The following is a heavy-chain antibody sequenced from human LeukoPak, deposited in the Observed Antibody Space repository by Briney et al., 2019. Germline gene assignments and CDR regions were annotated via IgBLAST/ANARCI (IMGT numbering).Heavy chain of an antibody. CDR1: GYTFTSYA. CDR2: INTNTGNP. V-gene: IGHV7-4-1*02. CDR3: ARDGPLVDTAMEFDY. Sequence: ASVKVSCKASGYTFTSYAMNWVRQAPGQGLEWMGWINTNTGNPTYAQGFTGRFVFSLDTSVSTAYLQISSLKAEDTAVYYCARDGPLVDTAMEFDYWGQGTLVTVSS. D-gene: IGHD5-18*01. J-gene: IGHJ4*02.